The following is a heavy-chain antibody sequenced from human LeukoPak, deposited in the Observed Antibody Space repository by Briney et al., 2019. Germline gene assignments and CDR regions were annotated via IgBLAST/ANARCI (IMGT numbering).Heavy chain of an antibody. CDR1: GFTFSGSA. J-gene: IGHJ4*02. Sequence: GGSLRLSCAASGFTFSGSAMRWVRQASGKGLEWVARIRSKANSYATAYSPSVKGLLSICRDDTKNAAYLKINMLKTEDKAVYFCTPVATIGPGIDYWGQGNLVTVSS. CDR2: IRSKANSYAT. D-gene: IGHD5-24*01. CDR3: TPVATIGPGIDY. V-gene: IGHV3-73*01.